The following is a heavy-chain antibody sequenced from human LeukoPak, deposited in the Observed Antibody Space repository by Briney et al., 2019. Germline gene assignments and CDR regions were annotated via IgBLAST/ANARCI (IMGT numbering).Heavy chain of an antibody. CDR1: GFTFSSYA. J-gene: IGHJ4*02. CDR3: ARDLGSEFDY. Sequence: GGSLRLSCAASGFTFSSYAMHWVRQAPGQGLEWVAVISYDGSNKYYADSVKGRFTISRDNSKNTLYLQMNSLRAEDTAVYYCARDLGSEFDYWGQGTLVTVSS. CDR2: ISYDGSNK. D-gene: IGHD5-12*01. V-gene: IGHV3-30-3*01.